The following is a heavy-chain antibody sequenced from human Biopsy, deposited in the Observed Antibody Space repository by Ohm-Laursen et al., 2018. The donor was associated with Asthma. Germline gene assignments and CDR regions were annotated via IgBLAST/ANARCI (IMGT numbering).Heavy chain of an antibody. D-gene: IGHD3-22*01. J-gene: IGHJ4*02. Sequence: GSLRLSCTAPGFAVSRDYMFWVRQAPGKGLEWVSVIYSGGTSHTADSVRGRFTISRDYPKNTLYLQMHSLRAEDTAVYYCARGDSSNWSHYYFDYWGQGTLVTVSS. CDR3: ARGDSSNWSHYYFDY. CDR2: IYSGGTS. CDR1: GFAVSRDY. V-gene: IGHV3-53*01.